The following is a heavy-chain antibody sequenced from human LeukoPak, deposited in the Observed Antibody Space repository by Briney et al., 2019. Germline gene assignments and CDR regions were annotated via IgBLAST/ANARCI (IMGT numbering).Heavy chain of an antibody. CDR2: ISAYNGNT. Sequence: ASVTVSCTASGYTFTSYGISWVRQAPGQGLEWMGWISAYNGNTNYAQKLQGRVTMTTDTSTSTAYMELRSLRSDDTAVYYCARDFGDPRGYYYYMDVWGKGTTVTISS. CDR1: GYTFTSYG. CDR3: ARDFGDPRGYYYYMDV. D-gene: IGHD4-17*01. J-gene: IGHJ6*03. V-gene: IGHV1-18*01.